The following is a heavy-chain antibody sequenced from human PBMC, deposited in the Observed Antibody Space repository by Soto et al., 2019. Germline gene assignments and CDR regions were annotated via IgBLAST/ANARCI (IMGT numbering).Heavy chain of an antibody. D-gene: IGHD6-13*01. CDR3: ARSGSAAAGFFDP. Sequence: GGSLRLSCAASGFTFSSYGIHWVRQAPGKGLVWVSRINSDGSSTSYADSVKGRFTISRDNAKNTLYLQMNSLRAEDTAVYYCARSGSAAAGFFDPWGQGTLVTVSS. V-gene: IGHV3-74*01. J-gene: IGHJ5*02. CDR1: GFTFSSYG. CDR2: INSDGSST.